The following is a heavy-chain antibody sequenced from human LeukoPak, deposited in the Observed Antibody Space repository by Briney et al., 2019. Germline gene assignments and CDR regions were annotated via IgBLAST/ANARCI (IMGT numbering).Heavy chain of an antibody. Sequence: GGSLRLSCAASGFTFSSYEMNWVRQAPGKGLEWVSYISSSGSTIYYADSVKGRFTNSRDNAKNSLYLQMNSLRAEDTAVYYCARNMVRGVPTFDYWGQGTLVTVSS. CDR3: ARNMVRGVPTFDY. CDR2: ISSSGSTI. D-gene: IGHD3-10*01. CDR1: GFTFSSYE. V-gene: IGHV3-48*03. J-gene: IGHJ4*02.